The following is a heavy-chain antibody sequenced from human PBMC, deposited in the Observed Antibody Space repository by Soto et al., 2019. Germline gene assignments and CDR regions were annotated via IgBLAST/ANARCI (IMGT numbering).Heavy chain of an antibody. CDR1: GGSISSYY. CDR3: ARGRVYYYGSGTDHDYYFDY. Sequence: SETLSLTCTVSGGSISSYYWGWIRQPPGKGLEWIGYSYYSGSTNYNSSLKSRVTISVDTSKNQFSLKLSSVTAADTAVYYCARGRVYYYGSGTDHDYYFDYWGQGTLVTVSS. D-gene: IGHD3-10*01. CDR2: SYYSGST. J-gene: IGHJ4*02. V-gene: IGHV4-59*01.